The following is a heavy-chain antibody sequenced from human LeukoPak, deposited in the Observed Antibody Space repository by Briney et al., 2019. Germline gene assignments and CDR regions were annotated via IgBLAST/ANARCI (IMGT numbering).Heavy chain of an antibody. CDR2: IIPIFGTA. Sequence: SVNVSFKVSGYTLTELSMHWVRQAPGQGLEWMGGIIPIFGTANYAQKFQGRVTITADESTSTAYMELSSLRSEDTAVYYCARDRDGDYKSYYYYYGMDVWGQGTTVTVSS. D-gene: IGHD4-17*01. CDR3: ARDRDGDYKSYYYYYGMDV. V-gene: IGHV1-69*13. J-gene: IGHJ6*02. CDR1: GYTLTELS.